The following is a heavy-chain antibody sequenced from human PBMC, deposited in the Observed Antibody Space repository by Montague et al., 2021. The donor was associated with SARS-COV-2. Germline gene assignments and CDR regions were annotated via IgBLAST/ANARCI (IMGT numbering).Heavy chain of an antibody. Sequence: SETLSLTCAVYGGSFSRHYWSWIRQPPGKGLEWIGELNTSGSTNYNPSLKSRVTISVDTSKNQFSLELHSVTAADTAVYYCARGRIEVSMIVVVLTGASYYMDVWGKGTTVTVSS. V-gene: IGHV4-34*01. CDR1: GGSFSRHY. CDR3: ARGRIEVSMIVVVLTGASYYMDV. CDR2: LNTSGST. J-gene: IGHJ6*03. D-gene: IGHD3-22*01.